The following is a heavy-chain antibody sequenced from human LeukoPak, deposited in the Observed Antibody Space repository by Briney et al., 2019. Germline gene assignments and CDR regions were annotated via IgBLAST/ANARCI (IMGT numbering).Heavy chain of an antibody. Sequence: QAGGSLRLSCAASEFTLRNYWMSWVRQAPGKGLEWVATIKEDGSEKYYVGSVKGRFTISRDNAKNSLYLQMNSLRVEDTAVYYCTRDPRNLDYWGQGTLVTVSS. CDR2: IKEDGSEK. V-gene: IGHV3-7*03. CDR1: EFTLRNYW. J-gene: IGHJ4*02. D-gene: IGHD1-14*01. CDR3: TRDPRNLDY.